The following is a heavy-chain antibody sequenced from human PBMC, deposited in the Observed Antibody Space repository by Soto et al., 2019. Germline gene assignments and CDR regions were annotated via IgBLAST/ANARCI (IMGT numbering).Heavy chain of an antibody. D-gene: IGHD6-19*01. CDR1: GFTFSSSW. Sequence: GGSLRLSCAASGFTFSSSWMHWVRQAPGKGLEWVSAVSGDGSSTYYADSVKGRFTISRDNSKNTLYLQMNSLRAEDAAVYYCAKSAVAGTSAFDIRGQGTMVTVSS. CDR2: VSGDGSST. CDR3: AKSAVAGTSAFDI. V-gene: IGHV3-23*01. J-gene: IGHJ3*02.